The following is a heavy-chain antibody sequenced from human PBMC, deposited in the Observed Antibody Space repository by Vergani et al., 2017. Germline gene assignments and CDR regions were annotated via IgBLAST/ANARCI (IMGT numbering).Heavy chain of an antibody. D-gene: IGHD3-10*01. CDR1: DSSIMTNPY. J-gene: IGHJ6*02. V-gene: IGHV4-38-2*01. Sequence: QVQLQESGPGLVKPSETLTLTCDVSDSSIMTNPYWGWFRQSPGQGLEWIGCIHHSGDTHYNSSLKSRVSISIVSSSKFSLSLTSVTAADPAIYYCARHRGSGCFFPSSYFYGMDVWLHGTTVTDCS. CDR2: IHHSGDT. CDR3: ARHRGSGCFFPSSYFYGMDV.